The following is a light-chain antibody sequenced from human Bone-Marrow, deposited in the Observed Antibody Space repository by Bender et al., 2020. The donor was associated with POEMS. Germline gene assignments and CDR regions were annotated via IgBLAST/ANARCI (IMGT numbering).Light chain of an antibody. Sequence: QSALTQPASVSGSPGQSITISCTGTSSDVGTHNLVSWYQQHPGKAPKLLIYEVTKRPSGISNRFSGSESGNTASLTIFKLQAEDEADYYCCSYSGGVEFGGGTKLTVL. J-gene: IGLJ3*02. V-gene: IGLV2-23*02. CDR3: CSYSGGVE. CDR2: EVT. CDR1: SSDVGTHNL.